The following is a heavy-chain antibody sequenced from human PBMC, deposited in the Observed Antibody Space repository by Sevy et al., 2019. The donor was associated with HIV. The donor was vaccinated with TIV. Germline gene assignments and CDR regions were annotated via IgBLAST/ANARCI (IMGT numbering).Heavy chain of an antibody. CDR3: AKDYDSSGWYGEYYFDY. Sequence: GGSLRLSCAASGFTFDDYAMYWVRQAPGKGLEWVSGISWNSGSIGYADSVKGRFTISRDNAKNSLYLQMNSLRAEDTALYYCAKDYDSSGWYGEYYFDYWGQGTLVTVSS. CDR1: GFTFDDYA. V-gene: IGHV3-9*01. D-gene: IGHD6-19*01. J-gene: IGHJ4*02. CDR2: ISWNSGSI.